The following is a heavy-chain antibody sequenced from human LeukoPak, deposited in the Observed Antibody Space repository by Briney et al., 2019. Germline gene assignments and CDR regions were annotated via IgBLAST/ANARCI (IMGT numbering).Heavy chain of an antibody. V-gene: IGHV3-21*01. J-gene: IGHJ4*02. D-gene: IGHD3-10*01. Sequence: GGSLRLSCAASGFTFSSYSMNWVRQAPGKGLEWVSSISSSSSYIYYADSVKGRFTISRDNAKNTLYLQMSSLRAEDTAVYYCARVPYGSGTYTDYWGQGTLVTVSS. CDR3: ARVPYGSGTYTDY. CDR2: ISSSSSYI. CDR1: GFTFSSYS.